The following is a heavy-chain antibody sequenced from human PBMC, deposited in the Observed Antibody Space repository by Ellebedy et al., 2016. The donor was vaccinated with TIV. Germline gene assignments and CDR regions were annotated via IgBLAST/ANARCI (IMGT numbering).Heavy chain of an antibody. Sequence: GGSLRLSXAASGFTFSSYSMNWVRQAPGKGLEWVSSISSSSSYIYYADSVKGRFTISRDNAKNSLYLQMNSLRAEDTAVYYCARGGDLDYYDSSGPKDYWGQGTLVTVSS. CDR1: GFTFSSYS. CDR2: ISSSSSYI. V-gene: IGHV3-21*01. D-gene: IGHD3-22*01. J-gene: IGHJ4*02. CDR3: ARGGDLDYYDSSGPKDY.